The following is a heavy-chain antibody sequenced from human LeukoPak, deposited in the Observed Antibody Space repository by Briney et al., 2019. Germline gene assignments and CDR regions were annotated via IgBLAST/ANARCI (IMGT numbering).Heavy chain of an antibody. Sequence: SETLSLTCTVSGGSISSYYWSWIRQPPGKGLEWIGYIYYSGSTNYNPSLKSRVTISVDTSKNQFSLKLSSVTAADTAVYYCACSIAAAGLFDYWGQGTLATVSS. CDR2: IYYSGST. D-gene: IGHD6-13*01. CDR1: GGSISSYY. CDR3: ACSIAAAGLFDY. V-gene: IGHV4-59*01. J-gene: IGHJ4*02.